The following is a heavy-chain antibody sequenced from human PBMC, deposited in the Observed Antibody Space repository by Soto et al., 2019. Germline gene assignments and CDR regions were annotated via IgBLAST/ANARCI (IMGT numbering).Heavy chain of an antibody. V-gene: IGHV1-18*04. J-gene: IGHJ5*02. CDR1: GYTFTSYG. D-gene: IGHD1-20*01. Sequence: ASVKVSCKASGYTFTSYGISWVRQAPGQGLEWMGWISAYNGNTNYAQKLQGRVTMTTDTSTSTAYMELRSLRSDDTAVYYCARTVGDNMRNNWFDPWGPGTLVTVSS. CDR3: ARTVGDNMRNNWFDP. CDR2: ISAYNGNT.